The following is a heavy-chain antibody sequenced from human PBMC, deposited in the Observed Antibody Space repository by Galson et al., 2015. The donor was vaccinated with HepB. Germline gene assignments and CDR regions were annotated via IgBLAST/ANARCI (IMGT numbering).Heavy chain of an antibody. CDR3: GRDQRPAGLVF. D-gene: IGHD5/OR15-5a*01. V-gene: IGHV3-9*02. CDR1: GFTSRDLA. Sequence: SLRLSCAASGFTSRDLAMHWVRQPPGKGLEWVGGIYWNGARVDYADSVKGRFTISRDNAKNSLYLQMNSLRPEDTALYYCGRDQRPAGLVFWGQGTLVTVSS. J-gene: IGHJ4*02. CDR2: IYWNGARV.